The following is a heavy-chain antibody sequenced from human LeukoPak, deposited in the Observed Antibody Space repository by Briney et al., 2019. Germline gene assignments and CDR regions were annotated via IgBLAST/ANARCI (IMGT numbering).Heavy chain of an antibody. V-gene: IGHV3-30-3*01. J-gene: IGHJ6*02. Sequence: GGSLRLSCAASGFTFSSYAMHWVRQAPGKGLEWVAVISYDGSNKYYADSAKGRFTISRDNSKNTLYLQMNSLRAEDTAVYYCARIHCSSTSCLYYYYYGMDVWGQGTTVTVSS. CDR3: ARIHCSSTSCLYYYYYGMDV. CDR2: ISYDGSNK. CDR1: GFTFSSYA. D-gene: IGHD2-2*01.